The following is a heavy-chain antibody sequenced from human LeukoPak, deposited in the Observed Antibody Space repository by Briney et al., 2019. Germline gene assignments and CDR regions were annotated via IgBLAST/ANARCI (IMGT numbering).Heavy chain of an antibody. Sequence: ASVKVSCKASGYTFTGYYMHWVRQAPGQGLEWMGWINPNSGGTNYAQKFQGRVTMTRDTSISTAYMELSRLRSDDKAVYYCAREPRCQADLGCYYYMDVWGKGTTVTVSS. CDR3: AREPRCQADLGCYYYMDV. CDR1: GYTFTGYY. V-gene: IGHV1-2*02. D-gene: IGHD7-27*01. J-gene: IGHJ6*03. CDR2: INPNSGGT.